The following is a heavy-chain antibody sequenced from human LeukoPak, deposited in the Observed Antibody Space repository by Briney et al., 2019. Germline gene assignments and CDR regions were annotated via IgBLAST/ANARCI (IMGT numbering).Heavy chain of an antibody. CDR2: IYYSGST. V-gene: IGHV4-59*12. CDR3: ARDDYGDYPSI. Sequence: SETLSLTCTGSGGSISSYYWSWIRQPPGKGLEWIGYIYYSGSTNYNPSLKSRVTISVDTSKNQFSLKLSSVTAADTAVYYCARDDYGDYPSIWGQGTLVTVSS. CDR1: GGSISSYY. J-gene: IGHJ4*02. D-gene: IGHD4-17*01.